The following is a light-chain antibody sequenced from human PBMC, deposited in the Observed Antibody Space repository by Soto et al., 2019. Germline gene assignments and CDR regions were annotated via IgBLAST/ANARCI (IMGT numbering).Light chain of an antibody. J-gene: IGKJ2*01. Sequence: EIVLTQSPGTLSLSPGERATLSCRASQSVTSNYLAWYQQKPGQAPRLLIYGASSRATGIPDRFSGSGSGTDFTLAIGRLEPEDFAVYYCQQYGSSPYTFGLGTKLEIK. V-gene: IGKV3-20*01. CDR2: GAS. CDR1: QSVTSNY. CDR3: QQYGSSPYT.